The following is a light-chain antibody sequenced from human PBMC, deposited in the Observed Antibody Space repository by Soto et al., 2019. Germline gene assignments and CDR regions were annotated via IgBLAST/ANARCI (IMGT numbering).Light chain of an antibody. V-gene: IGLV1-47*02. CDR2: NNN. J-gene: IGLJ3*02. Sequence: QSVLTQTPSASGTPGQRFTISCSGSSSNIGTNYVYWYQQLPGTAPKLLIYNNNQRPSGVPDRFSGSKSGTSASLAISGLRSEDEADYYCAAWDDSLSGPVFGGGTKLTVL. CDR3: AAWDDSLSGPV. CDR1: SSNIGTNY.